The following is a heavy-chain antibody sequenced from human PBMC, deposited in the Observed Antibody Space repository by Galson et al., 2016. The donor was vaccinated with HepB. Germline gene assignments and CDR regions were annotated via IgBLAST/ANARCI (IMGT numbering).Heavy chain of an antibody. CDR1: GGSISSYY. V-gene: IGHV4-59*12. CDR2: IYYSGST. D-gene: IGHD3-22*01. J-gene: IGHJ5*02. Sequence: SETLSLTCTVSGGSISSYYWTWIRQPPGKGREWIGYIYYSGSTNYNPPLKSRVTISVDTSKNQFSLKLSSATAADTTVYYCARRRNYYDSSGYYHDWFDPWGQGTLVTVSS. CDR3: ARRRNYYDSSGYYHDWFDP.